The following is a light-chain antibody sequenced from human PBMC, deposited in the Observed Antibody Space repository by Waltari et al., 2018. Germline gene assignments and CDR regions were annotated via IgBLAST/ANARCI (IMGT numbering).Light chain of an antibody. CDR2: RNN. V-gene: IGLV1-47*01. J-gene: IGLJ2*01. Sequence: QSVLTQPPSASVTPGQRVTISCSGSSSNIGRNYVYWYRQLPGTAPKVLSYRNNQRPSGVPDRSSGPKSGTSASLASSGLRSGDGADYYCATWAASWGGSFGGGTKLTGL. CDR3: ATWAASWGGS. CDR1: SSNIGRNY.